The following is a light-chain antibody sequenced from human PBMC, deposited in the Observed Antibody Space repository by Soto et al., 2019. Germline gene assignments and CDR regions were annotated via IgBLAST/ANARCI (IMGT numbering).Light chain of an antibody. J-gene: IGKJ1*01. V-gene: IGKV1-5*01. CDR1: QSISSW. CDR3: QQYNSFSWT. CDR2: DAS. Sequence: DIQMTQSPSTLPASVGDRVTITCRASQSISSWLAWYQQKPGKAPKVLIYDASSLKSGVPSRFSGGGSGTEFTLTISSLQPDDFATYYCQQYNSFSWTFGQGTKVEIK.